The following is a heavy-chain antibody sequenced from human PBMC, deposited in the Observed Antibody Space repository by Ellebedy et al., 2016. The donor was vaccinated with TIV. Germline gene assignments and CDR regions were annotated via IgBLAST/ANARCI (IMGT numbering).Heavy chain of an antibody. D-gene: IGHD3-16*01. CDR1: GFTFSSYS. J-gene: IGHJ4*02. Sequence: GESLKISXAASGFTFSSYSMNWVRQAPGKGLEWVSSISSSSSYIYYADSVKGRFTISRDNAKNSLYLQMNSLRAEDTAVYYCARDPDDYVWGSYLLPDYWGQGTLVTVSS. V-gene: IGHV3-21*01. CDR3: ARDPDDYVWGSYLLPDY. CDR2: ISSSSSYI.